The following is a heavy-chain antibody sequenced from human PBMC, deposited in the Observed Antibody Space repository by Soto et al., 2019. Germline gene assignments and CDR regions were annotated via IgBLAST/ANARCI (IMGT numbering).Heavy chain of an antibody. D-gene: IGHD4-17*01. J-gene: IGHJ4*02. Sequence: TVSGGSIVSGDYYWSWIRQPPGKGLEWIGYIYYSGRADYNPSLKSRVTISIDTSKNLFSLKLSSVTAADTAVYYCARVYGDYEIDYWGQGTLVTVSS. CDR1: GGSIVSGDYY. CDR2: IYYSGRA. CDR3: ARVYGDYEIDY. V-gene: IGHV4-30-4*01.